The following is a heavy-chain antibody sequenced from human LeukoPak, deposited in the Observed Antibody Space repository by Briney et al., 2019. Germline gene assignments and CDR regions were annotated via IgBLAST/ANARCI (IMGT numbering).Heavy chain of an antibody. J-gene: IGHJ6*03. Sequence: KPSETLSLTCTVSGGSISSSSYYWGWIRQPPGKGLEWIGSIYYSGSTYYNPSLKSRVTISVDTSKNQFSLKLSSVTAADTAVYYCARHKHGWDRWLRYDYYYYMDVWGKGTTVTVSS. CDR2: IYYSGST. D-gene: IGHD5-12*01. V-gene: IGHV4-39*01. CDR3: ARHKHGWDRWLRYDYYYYMDV. CDR1: GGSISSSSYY.